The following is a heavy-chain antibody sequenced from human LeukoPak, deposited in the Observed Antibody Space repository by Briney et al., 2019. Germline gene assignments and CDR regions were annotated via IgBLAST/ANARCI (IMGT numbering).Heavy chain of an antibody. D-gene: IGHD3-3*01. Sequence: ASVKVSCKASGYTFTSYGISWVRQAPGQGLEWMGWISAYNGNTNYAQKLQGRVTMTTDTSTSTAYMELRSLRSDDTAVYYYARDTFTIFGVVISSYYYYGMDVWGQGTTVTVSS. CDR1: GYTFTSYG. V-gene: IGHV1-18*01. CDR2: ISAYNGNT. CDR3: ARDTFTIFGVVISSYYYYGMDV. J-gene: IGHJ6*02.